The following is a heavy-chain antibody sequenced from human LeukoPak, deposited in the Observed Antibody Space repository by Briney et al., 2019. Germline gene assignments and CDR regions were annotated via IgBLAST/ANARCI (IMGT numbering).Heavy chain of an antibody. V-gene: IGHV3-23*01. CDR1: GFTFSSDW. CDR3: AKGGKWDVTPFDY. D-gene: IGHD1-26*01. J-gene: IGHJ4*02. Sequence: GGSLRLSCAASGFTFSSDWMSWVRQAPGKGLEWVSTISGGGGSTYYADSVKGRFTISRDNSKNTLYLQVNSLRAEDTAVYYCAKGGKWDVTPFDYWGQGTLVTVSS. CDR2: ISGGGGST.